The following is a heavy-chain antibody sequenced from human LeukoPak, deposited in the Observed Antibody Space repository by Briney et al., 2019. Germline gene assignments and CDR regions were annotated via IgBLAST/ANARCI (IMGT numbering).Heavy chain of an antibody. J-gene: IGHJ6*02. CDR3: ARGALLAPKLRGSYYGMDV. CDR1: GYTFTSYD. CDR2: MNPNSGNT. V-gene: IGHV1-8*01. D-gene: IGHD1-26*01. Sequence: ASVKVSCKASGYTFTSYDINWVRQATGQGLEWMGWMNPNSGNTGYAQKSQGRVTMTRNTSISTAYMELSSLRSEDTAVYYCARGALLAPKLRGSYYGMDVWGQGTTVTVSS.